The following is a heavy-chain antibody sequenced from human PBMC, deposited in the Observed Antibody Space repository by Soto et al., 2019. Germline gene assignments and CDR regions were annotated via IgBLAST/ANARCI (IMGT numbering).Heavy chain of an antibody. J-gene: IGHJ5*02. CDR2: ISNTAITD. Sequence: PGGSLRLSCVASGFSFSDYSMTWMRQAPGGGLDFVAFISNTAITDYYADSVKGRFTISRDNARNSVYLQMDSLRAEDTAVYYCAKDITLFGVPPPHDWFEPWGQGTLVTVSS. CDR3: AKDITLFGVPPPHDWFEP. CDR1: GFSFSDYS. D-gene: IGHD3-3*01. V-gene: IGHV3-11*01.